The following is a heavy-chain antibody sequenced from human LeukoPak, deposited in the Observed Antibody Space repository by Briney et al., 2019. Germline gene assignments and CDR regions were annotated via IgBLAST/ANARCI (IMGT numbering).Heavy chain of an antibody. Sequence: SETLSLTCTVSGGSISSSSYYWGWLRQPPGKGLEWIGSIYYSGSTYYNPSLKSRVTISVDTSKNQFSLKLSSVTAADTAVYYCARVTTRLSLDAFDIWGQGTMVTVSS. CDR3: ARVTTRLSLDAFDI. V-gene: IGHV4-39*07. J-gene: IGHJ3*02. CDR2: IYYSGST. CDR1: GGSISSSSYY. D-gene: IGHD4-11*01.